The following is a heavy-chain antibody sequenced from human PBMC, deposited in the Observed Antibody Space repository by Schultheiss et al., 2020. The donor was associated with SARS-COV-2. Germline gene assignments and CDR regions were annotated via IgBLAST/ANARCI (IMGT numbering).Heavy chain of an antibody. CDR1: GGSISSGGYY. Sequence: SETLSLTCTVSGGSISSGGYYWSWIRQHPGKGLEWIGYIYYSGSTYYNPSLKSRVTISVDTSKNQCSLKLSSVTAADTAVYYCARDKTLAYCGGDCYSSWFDPWGQGTLVTVSS. CDR2: IYYSGST. V-gene: IGHV4-31*03. CDR3: ARDKTLAYCGGDCYSSWFDP. D-gene: IGHD2-21*02. J-gene: IGHJ5*02.